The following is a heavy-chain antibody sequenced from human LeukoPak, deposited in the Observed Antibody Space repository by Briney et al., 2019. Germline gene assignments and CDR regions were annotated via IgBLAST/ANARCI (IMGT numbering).Heavy chain of an antibody. V-gene: IGHV4-59*01. Sequence: SETLSLTCTVSGGSISSYYWSGIRQPPGKGLEWIGYIYYSGSTNYNPSLKSRVTISVDTSKNQFSLKLSSVTAADTAVYYCARDRMWGLRRAFDIWGQGTMVTVSS. D-gene: IGHD1-26*01. CDR3: ARDRMWGLRRAFDI. CDR2: IYYSGST. J-gene: IGHJ3*02. CDR1: GGSISSYY.